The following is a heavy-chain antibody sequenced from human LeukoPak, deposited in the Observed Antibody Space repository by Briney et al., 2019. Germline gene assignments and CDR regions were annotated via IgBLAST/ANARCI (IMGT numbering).Heavy chain of an antibody. V-gene: IGHV1-8*01. D-gene: IGHD3-9*01. CDR1: GYTFTSYD. J-gene: IGHJ6*02. CDR2: MNPNSGNT. CDR3: ARTHDILTGHPYGMDV. Sequence: ASVKVSCKASGYTFTSYDINWVRQATGQGLEWMGWMNPNSGNTGYAQKFQGRVTMTRNTSISTAYMELSSLRSEDTAVYYGARTHDILTGHPYGMDVWGQGTTVTVSS.